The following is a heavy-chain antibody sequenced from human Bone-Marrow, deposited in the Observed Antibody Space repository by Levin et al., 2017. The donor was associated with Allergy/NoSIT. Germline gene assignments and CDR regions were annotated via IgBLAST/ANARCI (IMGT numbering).Heavy chain of an antibody. CDR3: VRDGGYQLLPLFSYFDY. D-gene: IGHD1-26*01. V-gene: IGHV4-38-2*02. Sequence: SETLSLTCSVSGYSIRSAYYWGWIRQTPGKGLEWIGSVFHTGTTSYNPSLQSRVTMSRDTSKNHFSLQLRSVTAADTAIYYCVRDGGYQLLPLFSYFDYWGQGVLVTVSS. CDR2: VFHTGTT. CDR1: GYSIRSAYY. J-gene: IGHJ4*02.